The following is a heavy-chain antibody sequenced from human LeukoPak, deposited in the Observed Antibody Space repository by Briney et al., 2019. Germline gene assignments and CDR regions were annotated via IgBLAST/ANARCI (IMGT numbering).Heavy chain of an antibody. V-gene: IGHV4-30-2*01. CDR2: IYHSGST. D-gene: IGHD3-22*01. Sequence: SETLSLTCTVSGGSISSSSYYWGWIRQPPGEGLEWIGYIYHSGSTYYNPSLKSRVTISVDRSKNQFSLKLSSVTAADTAVYYCARGYDSSGYPGVNYYYGMDVWGQGTTVTVSS. CDR3: ARGYDSSGYPGVNYYYGMDV. J-gene: IGHJ6*02. CDR1: GGSISSSSYY.